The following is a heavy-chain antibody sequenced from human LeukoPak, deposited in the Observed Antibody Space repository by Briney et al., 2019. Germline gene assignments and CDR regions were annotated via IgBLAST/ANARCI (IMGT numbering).Heavy chain of an antibody. J-gene: IGHJ6*02. CDR2: INHSGST. CDR3: ARTTGNPYYYYYYGMDV. CDR1: GGSFSGYY. D-gene: IGHD3-9*01. V-gene: IGHV4-34*01. Sequence: PSETLSLTCAVYGGSFSGYYWSWIRQPPGKGLEWSGEINHSGSTNYNPSLKSRVTISVDTSKNQFSLKLSSVTAADTAVYYCARTTGNPYYYYYYGMDVWGQGTTVTVSS.